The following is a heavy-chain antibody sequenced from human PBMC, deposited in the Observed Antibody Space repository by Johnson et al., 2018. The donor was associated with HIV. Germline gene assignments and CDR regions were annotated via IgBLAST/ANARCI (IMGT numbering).Heavy chain of an antibody. D-gene: IGHD3-22*01. CDR3: ARDVGGGYYDFDM. Sequence: EVQLVESGGGLVQPGGSLRLSCAASGFTFDDYGMSWVRQAPGKGLEWVSGINWNGGSTGYADSVTGRFTISRDNSKNTVYVQMNSLRVEDTALYYCARDVGGGYYDFDMWGQGTMVTVSS. CDR2: INWNGGST. V-gene: IGHV3-20*04. J-gene: IGHJ3*02. CDR1: GFTFDDYG.